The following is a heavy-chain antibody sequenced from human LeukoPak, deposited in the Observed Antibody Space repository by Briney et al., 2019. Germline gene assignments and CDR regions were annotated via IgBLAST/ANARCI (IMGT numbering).Heavy chain of an antibody. V-gene: IGHV1-8*01. Sequence: ASVKVSCKASGYTFTSYDINWVRQATGQGLEWMGWMNPNSGNTGYAQKFQGRATMTRNTSISTAYMELSSLRSEDTAVYYCARGLGNRDVWGSYRPTDNWFDPWGQGTLVTVSS. CDR1: GYTFTSYD. CDR3: ARGLGNRDVWGSYRPTDNWFDP. D-gene: IGHD3-16*02. CDR2: MNPNSGNT. J-gene: IGHJ5*02.